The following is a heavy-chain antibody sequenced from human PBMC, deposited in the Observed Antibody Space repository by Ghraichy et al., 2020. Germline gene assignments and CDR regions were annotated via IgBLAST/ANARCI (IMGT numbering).Heavy chain of an antibody. V-gene: IGHV3-74*01. CDR2: INTDGSTT. CDR1: GFTFTSHW. J-gene: IGHJ2*01. CDR3: ARARRILTTRTRYFDL. Sequence: GGSLRLSCEVSGFTFTSHWMHWVRQAPGKGLVWVSRINTDGSTTNYADSMKGRFTISRDNDKNTVYLQMNSLRAEDTAVYYCARARRILTTRTRYFDLWGRGTLITVSS. D-gene: IGHD1-14*01.